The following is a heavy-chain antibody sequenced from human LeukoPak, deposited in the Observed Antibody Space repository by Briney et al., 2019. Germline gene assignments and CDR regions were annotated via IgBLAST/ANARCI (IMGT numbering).Heavy chain of an antibody. Sequence: GGSLRLSCAASGFTFSSFAMHWVRQAPGKGLEWAALISNDDGAKHYANSVKSRFTVSRDNSKSTLYLEMNSLRAEDTAVYFCARGNGPGSFLIDYLGQGALVTVSS. J-gene: IGHJ4*02. D-gene: IGHD3-10*01. CDR1: GFTFSSFA. V-gene: IGHV3-30-3*01. CDR2: ISNDDGAK. CDR3: ARGNGPGSFLIDY.